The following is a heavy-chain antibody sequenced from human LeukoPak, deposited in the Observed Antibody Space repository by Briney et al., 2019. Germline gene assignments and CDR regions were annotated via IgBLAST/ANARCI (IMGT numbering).Heavy chain of an antibody. D-gene: IGHD3-10*01. Sequence: GASVKVSCKASGYTFTGYYMHWVRQAPGQGLEWMGWINPNSGGTNYAQKFQGRVTMTRDTSISTAYMELSRLRSDDTAVYYCARSAEWFGELTSWFDPWGQGTLVTVSS. CDR2: INPNSGGT. V-gene: IGHV1-2*02. CDR1: GYTFTGYY. J-gene: IGHJ5*02. CDR3: ARSAEWFGELTSWFDP.